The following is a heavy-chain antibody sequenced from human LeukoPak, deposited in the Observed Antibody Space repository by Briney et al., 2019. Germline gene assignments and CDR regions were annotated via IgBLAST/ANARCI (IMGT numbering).Heavy chain of an antibody. V-gene: IGHV4-4*07. J-gene: IGHJ4*02. CDR1: GGSISTYY. CDR2: IYTSGST. CDR3: ARGGRNDFWSGYPAD. D-gene: IGHD3-3*01. Sequence: SETLSLTCTVSGGSISTYYWSWIRQPPGKGLEWIGRIYTSGSTNYNPSLKSRVTMSVDTSKNQFSLKLSSVTAADTAVYYCARGGRNDFWSGYPADWGQGTLVTVSS.